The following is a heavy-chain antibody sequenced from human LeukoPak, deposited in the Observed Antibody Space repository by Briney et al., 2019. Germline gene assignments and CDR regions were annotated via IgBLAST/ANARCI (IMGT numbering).Heavy chain of an antibody. Sequence: ASVKVSCKASGCTFTSYYMHWVRQAPGQGLEWMGIINPSGGSTSYAQKFQGRVTMTRDTSTSTVYMELSSLRSEDTAVYYCATGIVVVPAAIRSGDYWGQGTLVTVSS. J-gene: IGHJ4*02. CDR2: INPSGGST. V-gene: IGHV1-46*03. CDR1: GCTFTSYY. D-gene: IGHD2-2*02. CDR3: ATGIVVVPAAIRSGDY.